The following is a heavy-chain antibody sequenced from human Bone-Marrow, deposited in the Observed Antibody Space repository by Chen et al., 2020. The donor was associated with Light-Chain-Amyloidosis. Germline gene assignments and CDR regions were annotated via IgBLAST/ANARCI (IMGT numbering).Heavy chain of an antibody. J-gene: IGHJ5*02. D-gene: IGHD6-13*01. CDR1: GGSIRRYY. Sequence: QVQLQESGPGLVTPAETLSLTCTVSGGSIRRYYWSWIRQPPGKGLEWIGYFYYSGSIDYNPSFKSRVTISVDTSKNQVSLNLSSVTAADTAVYYCAKGYSSSWYGGKWFDPWGQGTLVTVSS. CDR2: FYYSGSI. V-gene: IGHV4-59*01. CDR3: AKGYSSSWYGGKWFDP.